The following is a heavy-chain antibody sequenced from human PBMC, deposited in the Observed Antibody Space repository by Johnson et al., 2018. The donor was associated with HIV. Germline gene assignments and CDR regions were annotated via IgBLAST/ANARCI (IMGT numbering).Heavy chain of an antibody. J-gene: IGHJ3*02. CDR3: ARDPRRWYDDAFDI. Sequence: QVRLVESGGGAVQPGRSPRLSCIVSGFTFTSSAMHWVRQAPGKGLEWVAVIWYDGSNKFYADSVKGRFTISRDNAKNSLYLQMNSLRAEDTALYYCARDPRRWYDDAFDIWGQGTMVTVSS. CDR1: GFTFTSSA. CDR2: IWYDGSNK. D-gene: IGHD6-13*01. V-gene: IGHV3-33*08.